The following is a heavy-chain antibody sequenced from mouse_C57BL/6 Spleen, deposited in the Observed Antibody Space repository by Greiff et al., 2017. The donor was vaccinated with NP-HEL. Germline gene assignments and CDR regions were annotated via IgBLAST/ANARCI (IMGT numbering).Heavy chain of an antibody. CDR1: GFTFSDYG. D-gene: IGHD1-1*01. J-gene: IGHJ1*03. V-gene: IGHV5-17*01. Sequence: EVQGVESGGGLVKPGGSLKLSCAASGFTFSDYGMHWVRQAPEKGLEWVAYISSGSSTIYYADTVKGRFTISRDNAKNTLFLQMTSLRSEDTAMYYCASSSTVVAGYFDVWGTGTTVTVSS. CDR2: ISSGSSTI. CDR3: ASSSTVVAGYFDV.